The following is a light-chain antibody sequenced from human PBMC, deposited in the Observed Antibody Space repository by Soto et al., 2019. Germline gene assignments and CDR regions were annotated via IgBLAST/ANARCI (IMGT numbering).Light chain of an antibody. V-gene: IGLV7-46*01. Sequence: VVTQEPSLTVSPGGTVTLTCGSSTGAVTSGHYPYWFQQKPGHAPRTLIYDPRNKHSWTPARFSGSRLGGKAALTRSGAQPVDEADYYCWLSYNGARDVVFGGGTKLTVL. J-gene: IGLJ2*01. CDR3: WLSYNGARDVV. CDR2: DPR. CDR1: TGAVTSGHY.